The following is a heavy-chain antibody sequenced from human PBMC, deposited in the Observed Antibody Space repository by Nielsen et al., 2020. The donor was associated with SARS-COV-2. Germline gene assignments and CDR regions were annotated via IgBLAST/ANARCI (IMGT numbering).Heavy chain of an antibody. J-gene: IGHJ3*02. CDR1: GYSFTRYW. CDR3: ASRYYDSSGYSPAFDI. CDR2: IYPGDSDT. D-gene: IGHD3-22*01. Sequence: GESLKISCKGSGYSFTRYWIGWVRQMPGKGLEWMGIIYPGDSDTRYSPSFQGQVTISADKSISTAYLQWSSLKASDTAMYYCASRYYDSSGYSPAFDIWGQGTMVTVSS. V-gene: IGHV5-51*01.